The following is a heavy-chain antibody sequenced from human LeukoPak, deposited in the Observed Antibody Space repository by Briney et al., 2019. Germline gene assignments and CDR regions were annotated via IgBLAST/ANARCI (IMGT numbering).Heavy chain of an antibody. D-gene: IGHD3-3*01. CDR2: ISPDGYHE. CDR3: ARGFRYYDFWSGYYKFGYYYGMDV. CDR1: GFAFSPFT. V-gene: IGHV3-30-3*01. J-gene: IGHJ6*02. Sequence: GGSLRLSCAASGFAFSPFTVHWVRQAPGKGLEWVAVISPDGYHEYYADSVKGRFTISRDNSKNTLYLQMNSLRAEDTAVYYCARGFRYYDFWSGYYKFGYYYGMDVWGQGTTVTVSS.